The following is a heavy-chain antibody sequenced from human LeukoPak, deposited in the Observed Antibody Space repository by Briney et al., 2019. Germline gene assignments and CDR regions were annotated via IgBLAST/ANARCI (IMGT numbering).Heavy chain of an antibody. CDR1: GYTFTSYG. V-gene: IGHV1-18*01. CDR3: ARVQLPDYMYYFDY. J-gene: IGHJ4*02. Sequence: GASVKVSCKVSGYTFTSYGISWVRQAPGQGLEWMGWISAYNGNTNYAQKLQGRVTMTTDTSTSTAYMELRSLRSDDTAVYYCARVQLPDYMYYFDYWGQGTLVTVSS. CDR2: ISAYNGNT. D-gene: IGHD4-11*01.